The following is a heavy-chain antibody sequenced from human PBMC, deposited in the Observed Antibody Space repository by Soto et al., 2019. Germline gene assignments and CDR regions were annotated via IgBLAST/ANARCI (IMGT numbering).Heavy chain of an antibody. CDR2: ITGSGGST. CDR1: GFTFSSYA. D-gene: IGHD5-18*01. Sequence: EVQLLESGAGLVQPGGSLRLSCAASGFTFSSYAMNWVLQAPGKGLEWVSAITGSGGSTYYADSVKGRFTISRDNSKSTLYLQMNSLRAEDTAVYYCAKDLTVEDTAMVTWGQGTLVTVSS. J-gene: IGHJ5*02. V-gene: IGHV3-23*01. CDR3: AKDLTVEDTAMVT.